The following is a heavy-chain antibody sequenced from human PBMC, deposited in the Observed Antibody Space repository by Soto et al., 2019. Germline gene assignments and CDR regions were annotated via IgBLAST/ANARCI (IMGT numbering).Heavy chain of an antibody. J-gene: IGHJ4*02. CDR2: ISYDGSNK. CDR1: GFTFSSYG. CDR3: AKKVY. Sequence: QVQLVESGGGVVQPGRSLRLSCAASGFTFSSYGMHWVRQAPGKGLEWVAVISYDGSNKYYADSVKGRFTISRDNSKNTLYLQMNRLRAEDTAVYYCAKKVYWGQGTLVTVSS. V-gene: IGHV3-30*18.